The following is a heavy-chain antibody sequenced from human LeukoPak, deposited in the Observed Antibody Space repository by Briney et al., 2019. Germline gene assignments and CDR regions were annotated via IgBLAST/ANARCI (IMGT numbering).Heavy chain of an antibody. CDR1: GGSISSYY. Sequence: SETLSLTCTVSGGSISSYYWSWIRQPAGKGLEWIGRIYTSGSTNYNPSLKRRVPMSVAPSKTQSSLKRSSVNAAATAVYYCARSCAPEIIDYWGQGTLVTVSS. CDR2: IYTSGST. CDR3: ARSCAPEIIDY. V-gene: IGHV4-4*07. J-gene: IGHJ4*02.